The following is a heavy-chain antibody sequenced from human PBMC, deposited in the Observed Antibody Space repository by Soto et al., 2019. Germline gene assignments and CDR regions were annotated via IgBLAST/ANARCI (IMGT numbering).Heavy chain of an antibody. CDR2: INPKSGGT. Sequence: ASVKVSCKASGYSFTEYHIHWVRQAPGQGLEWLGRINPKSGGTSTAQKFQGWVTMTTDTSISTASMELTRLTSDDTAIYYCARGDSTDCSNGVCSFFYNHDMDVWGQGTTVTVSS. CDR1: GYSFTEYH. CDR3: ARGDSTDCSNGVCSFFYNHDMDV. V-gene: IGHV1-2*04. J-gene: IGHJ6*02. D-gene: IGHD2-8*01.